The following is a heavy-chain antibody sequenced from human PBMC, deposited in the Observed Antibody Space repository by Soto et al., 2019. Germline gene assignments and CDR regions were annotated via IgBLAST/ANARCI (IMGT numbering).Heavy chain of an antibody. CDR1: GGSINSYY. CDR3: ARRYGGNFDY. J-gene: IGHJ4*02. D-gene: IGHD1-26*01. CDR2: IYYSGST. V-gene: IGHV4-59*01. Sequence: SETLSLTCTVSGGSINSYYWSWIRQPPGKGLEWIGYIYYSGSTNYNPSLKSRVTISVDTSENQFSLKLRSVTGADTAVYYCARRYGGNFDYWGQGTLVTVSS.